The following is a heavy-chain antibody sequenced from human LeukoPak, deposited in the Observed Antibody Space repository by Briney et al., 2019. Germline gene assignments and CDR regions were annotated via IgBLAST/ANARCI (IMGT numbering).Heavy chain of an antibody. D-gene: IGHD5-18*01. CDR1: GFTFSSYA. J-gene: IGHJ4*02. CDR3: ARDRTAMGNFDY. CDR2: ISYDGSNK. V-gene: IGHV3-30*04. Sequence: GGSLRLSCAASGFTFSSYAMHWVRQAPGKGLEWVSVISYDGSNKYYADSVKGRFTISRDNSKNTLYLQMNSLRAEDTAVYYCARDRTAMGNFDYWGQGTLVTVSS.